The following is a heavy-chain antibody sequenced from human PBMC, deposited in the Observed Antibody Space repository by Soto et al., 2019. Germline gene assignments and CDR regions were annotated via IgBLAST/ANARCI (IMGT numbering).Heavy chain of an antibody. CDR1: GGSISSSSYY. J-gene: IGHJ5*02. CDR2: IYYSGST. CDR3: ARHIAPSRDSSSWYVRKPNWFDP. Sequence: PSETLSLTCTVSGGSISSSSYYWGWIRQPPGKGLEWIGSIYYSGSTYYNPSLKSRVTISVDTSKNQFALKLSSVTAADTAVYYCARHIAPSRDSSSWYVRKPNWFDPWGQGTLVNVSS. D-gene: IGHD6-13*01. V-gene: IGHV4-39*01.